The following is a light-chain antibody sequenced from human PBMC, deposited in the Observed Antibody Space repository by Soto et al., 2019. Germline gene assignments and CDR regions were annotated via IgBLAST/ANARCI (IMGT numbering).Light chain of an antibody. CDR2: GAS. J-gene: IGKJ4*01. CDR3: QLRFNWPPELT. V-gene: IGKV3-15*01. Sequence: EVVMTQSPATLYVSPGERVTLSCRASQAVGYNLAWYQHKPGQAPRLLIYGASTRVTGIPTRFSGSGSGTEFTLTISSLQSEDFAVYYCQLRFNWPPELTFGGGTKVEI. CDR1: QAVGYN.